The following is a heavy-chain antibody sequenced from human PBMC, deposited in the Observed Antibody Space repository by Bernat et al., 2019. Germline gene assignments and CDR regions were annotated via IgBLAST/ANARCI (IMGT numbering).Heavy chain of an antibody. CDR3: ARGHQGFAAPFDY. CDR1: GGSFSGYY. J-gene: IGHJ4*02. V-gene: IGHV4-34*01. D-gene: IGHD6-6*01. Sequence: QVQLQQWGAGLLKPSETLSLTCAVYGGSFSGYYWSWIRQPPGKGPEWIGEINHSGSTNYNPSLKSRVTISVDTSKNQFSLKLSSVTAADTAVYYCARGHQGFAAPFDYWGQGTLVTVSS. CDR2: INHSGST.